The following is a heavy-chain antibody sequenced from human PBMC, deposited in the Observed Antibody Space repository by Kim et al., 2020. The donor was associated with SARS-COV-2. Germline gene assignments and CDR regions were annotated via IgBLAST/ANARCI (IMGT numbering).Heavy chain of an antibody. Sequence: GGSLRLSCAASGFTFNNYAMHWVRQAPGKGLEYVSGISTNGGNTYYADSVKGRFTISRDNSKNMLYLQMSSLRDEDTAVYYCVIRGFGEYKIYSYYYGMDVWGQGTAVTVSS. D-gene: IGHD3-10*01. CDR3: VIRGFGEYKIYSYYYGMDV. CDR2: ISTNGGNT. J-gene: IGHJ6*02. CDR1: GFTFNNYA. V-gene: IGHV3-64D*06.